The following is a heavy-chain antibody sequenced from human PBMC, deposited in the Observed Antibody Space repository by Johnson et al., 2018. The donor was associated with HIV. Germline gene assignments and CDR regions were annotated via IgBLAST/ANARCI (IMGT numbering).Heavy chain of an antibody. CDR1: GFKFDDYA. CDR3: AKDIVYGVYGSQGAFHI. J-gene: IGHJ3*02. CDR2: IRWNSGSI. V-gene: IGHV3-9*01. D-gene: IGHD4-17*01. Sequence: VQLVESGGGLAEPGRSLRLSCEASGFKFDDYAMHWVRQFPGKGLEWVSGIRWNSGSIDYADSVKGRFSISRDNPKKSLYLQMNGLRPEDTGIYYCAKDIVYGVYGSQGAFHIWGRGTMVKVS.